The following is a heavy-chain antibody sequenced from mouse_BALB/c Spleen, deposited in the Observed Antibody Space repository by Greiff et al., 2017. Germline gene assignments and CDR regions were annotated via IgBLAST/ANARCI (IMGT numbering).Heavy chain of an antibody. J-gene: IGHJ4*01. CDR3: ARGRDYYAMDY. V-gene: IGHV3-6*02. CDR1: GYSITSGYY. Sequence: EVKLQESGPGLVKPSQSLSLTCSVTGYSITSGYYWIWIRQFPGNKLAWMGYISYDGSNNYNPSLKNRISITRDTSKNQFFLKLNSVTTEDTATYYCARGRDYYAMDYWGQGTSVTVSS. CDR2: ISYDGSN.